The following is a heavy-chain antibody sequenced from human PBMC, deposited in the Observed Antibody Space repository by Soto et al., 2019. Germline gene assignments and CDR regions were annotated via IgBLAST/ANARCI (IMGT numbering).Heavy chain of an antibody. CDR2: MNAKSGDT. V-gene: IGHV1-8*01. Sequence: QAHLEQSGAEVKRPGASVKVSCKASGYTFSEFDINWLRQASGQGPEWMGWMNAKSGDTFFAQRFQGKFNMTWDTSLSTADMEVGRLTSDDTAMYYCARGNPFNYAGFDVWGQGTTVAVSS. CDR3: ARGNPFNYAGFDV. D-gene: IGHD3-16*01. CDR1: GYTFSEFD. J-gene: IGHJ6*02.